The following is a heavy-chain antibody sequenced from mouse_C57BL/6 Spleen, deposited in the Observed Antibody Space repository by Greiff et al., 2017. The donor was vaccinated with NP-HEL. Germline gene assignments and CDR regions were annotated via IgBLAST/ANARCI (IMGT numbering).Heavy chain of an antibody. CDR2: ISGGGGNT. D-gene: IGHD4-1*01. V-gene: IGHV5-9*01. CDR3: ARLGRRAMDY. Sequence: EVQLVESGGGLVKPGGSLKLSCAASGFTFSSYTMSWVRQTPEKRLEWVATISGGGGNTYYPDSVKGRFTISRDNAKNTLYLQMSSLRSEDTALYYCARLGRRAMDYWGQGTSVTVSS. J-gene: IGHJ4*01. CDR1: GFTFSSYT.